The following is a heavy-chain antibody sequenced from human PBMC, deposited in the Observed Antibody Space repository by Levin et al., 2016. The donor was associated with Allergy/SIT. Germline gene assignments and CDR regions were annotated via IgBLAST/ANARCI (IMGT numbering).Heavy chain of an antibody. CDR2: ISAYNGNT. J-gene: IGHJ6*03. CDR3: ARESGDGVVVPSNMDV. Sequence: ASVKVSCKASGYTFTSYGISWVRQAPGQGLEWMGWISAYNGNTNYAQKLQGRVTMTTDTSTSTAYMELKSLRSDDTAVYYCARESGDGVVVPSNMDVWGKGTTVTVSS. D-gene: IGHD2-2*01. V-gene: IGHV1-18*01. CDR1: GYTFTSYG.